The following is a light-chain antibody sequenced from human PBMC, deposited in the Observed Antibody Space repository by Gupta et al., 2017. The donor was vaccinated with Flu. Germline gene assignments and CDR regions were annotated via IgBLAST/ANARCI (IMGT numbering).Light chain of an antibody. CDR2: AAS. J-gene: IGKJ2*01. Sequence: DIRMNQSPSSLSASVGDRVTITCRASQSISSYLNWYQQKPGKAPKLLIYAASSLQSGVPSRFSGSGSGTDFTLTISSLQPEDFATYYWQQSYSTPRAYTFGQGTKLEIK. CDR3: QQSYSTPRAYT. CDR1: QSISSY. V-gene: IGKV1-39*01.